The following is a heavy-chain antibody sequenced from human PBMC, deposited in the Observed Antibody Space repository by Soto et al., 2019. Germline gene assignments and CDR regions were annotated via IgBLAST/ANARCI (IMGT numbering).Heavy chain of an antibody. CDR3: VRGSLAAGDSTFDY. V-gene: IGHV3-74*01. CDR1: GFTFSSYW. J-gene: IGHJ4*02. Sequence: GGSLRLSCAASGFTFSSYWMHWVRQAPGKGLVWVSRINNDGSSTNYADSVKGRFTISRDNAKNTLYLQMNGLRAEDTAAYYCVRGSLAAGDSTFDYWGQGTLVTVSS. CDR2: INNDGSST. D-gene: IGHD1-1*01.